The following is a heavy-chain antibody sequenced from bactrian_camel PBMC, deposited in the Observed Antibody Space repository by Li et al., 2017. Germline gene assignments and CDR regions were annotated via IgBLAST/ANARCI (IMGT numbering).Heavy chain of an antibody. Sequence: DVQLVESGGGSVQAGGSLRLSCAASGYTYSNYCMGWFRQAPGKEREGVAAIGNDGRTSYADSVKGRFTIPQDNAKNTLYLEMNSLKPEDTAMYFCAARPGGCASWPDWSWYTSWGRGTQVTVS. CDR1: GYTYSNYC. V-gene: IGHV3S67*01. CDR3: AARPGGCASWPDWSWYTS. CDR2: IGNDGRT. D-gene: IGHD6*01. J-gene: IGHJ4*01.